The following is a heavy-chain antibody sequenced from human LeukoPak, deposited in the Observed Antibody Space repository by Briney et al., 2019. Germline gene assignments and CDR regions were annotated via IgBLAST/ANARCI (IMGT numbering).Heavy chain of an antibody. Sequence: GGSLVLSCAASGFSFSSYEMNWVRRAPGKGLEWVSYISSSGGTIYYADSVKGRFTISRDNAKNSLFLQMNSLRAEDTAVYYCARVVNQLPYSWGQGALVTVSS. J-gene: IGHJ4*02. D-gene: IGHD2-2*01. CDR3: ARVVNQLPYS. CDR2: ISSSGGTI. V-gene: IGHV3-48*03. CDR1: GFSFSSYE.